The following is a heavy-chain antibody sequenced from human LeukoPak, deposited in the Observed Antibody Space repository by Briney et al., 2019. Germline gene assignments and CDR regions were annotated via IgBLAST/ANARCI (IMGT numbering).Heavy chain of an antibody. J-gene: IGHJ4*02. CDR3: ARGQVYFDY. CDR1: GASISSYY. Sequence: NPSETLSLTCTVSGASISSYYWSWLRQPPGKGLEYIGYIYYSGYITYNPSLKSRVTISLDTSRNKFSLKLSSVTAADTAVYYCARGQVYFDYWGQGTLVTVSS. CDR2: IYYSGYI. V-gene: IGHV4-59*01.